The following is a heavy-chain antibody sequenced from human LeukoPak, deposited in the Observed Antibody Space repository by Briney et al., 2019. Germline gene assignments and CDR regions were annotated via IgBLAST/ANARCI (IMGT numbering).Heavy chain of an antibody. CDR2: INHSGST. Sequence: PSETLSLTCAVSGGSFSGYYWSWIRQPPGKGLEWIGEINHSGSTNYNPSLKSRVTISVDTSKNQFSLKLNSVTAADTAVYYCARCGIVVVPASPWFDPWGQGTLVTVSS. J-gene: IGHJ5*02. CDR1: GGSFSGYY. CDR3: ARCGIVVVPASPWFDP. V-gene: IGHV4-34*01. D-gene: IGHD2-2*01.